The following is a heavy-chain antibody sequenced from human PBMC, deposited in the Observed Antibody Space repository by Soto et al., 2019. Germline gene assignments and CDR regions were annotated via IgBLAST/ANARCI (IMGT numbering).Heavy chain of an antibody. D-gene: IGHD2-21*02. CDR1: GYTFTSYA. CDR3: AGDVGATGD. CDR2: INAGNGNT. V-gene: IGHV1-3*01. J-gene: IGHJ4*02. Sequence: QVQLVQSGAEVKKPGASVKVSCKASGYTFTSYAMHWVRQDPGQRLGWMGWINAGNGNTKYSQKFKARVTITRETSASTAYMELSSLRSDDTAVYYCAGDVGATGDWGQGPLVTVSS.